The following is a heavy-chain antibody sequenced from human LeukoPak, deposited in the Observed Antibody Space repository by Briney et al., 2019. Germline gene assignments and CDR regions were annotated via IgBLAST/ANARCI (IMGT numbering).Heavy chain of an antibody. J-gene: IGHJ4*02. CDR2: IPYDGSNK. V-gene: IGHV3-30*18. Sequence: GGSLRLSCAASGFTFSSYGMHWVRQAPGKGLEWVAVIPYDGSNKYYADSAKGRFTISRDNSKNTLYLQMNSLRAEDTAVYYCAKTPILGVIATSYDYWGQGTLVTVSS. CDR3: AKTPILGVIATSYDY. CDR1: GFTFSSYG. D-gene: IGHD3-3*01.